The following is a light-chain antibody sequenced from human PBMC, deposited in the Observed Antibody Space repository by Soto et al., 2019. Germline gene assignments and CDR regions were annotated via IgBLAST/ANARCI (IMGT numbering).Light chain of an antibody. CDR3: CSYAGSSTFLV. J-gene: IGLJ2*01. CDR1: SSDVGSYNL. V-gene: IGLV2-23*02. Sequence: QSALTQPASVSGSPGQSITISCTGTSSDVGSYNLVSWYQQHPGKAPKLMIYEVSKRPSGVSNRFSGSKSGNTASLTISGLQAEDEADYYCCSYAGSSTFLVFGRGTKVTVL. CDR2: EVS.